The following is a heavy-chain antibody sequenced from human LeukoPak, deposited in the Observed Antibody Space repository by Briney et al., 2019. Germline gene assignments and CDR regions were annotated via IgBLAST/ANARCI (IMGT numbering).Heavy chain of an antibody. CDR1: GFTFISYG. J-gene: IGHJ4*02. V-gene: IGHV3-30*18. D-gene: IGHD5-12*01. Sequence: GGSLRLSCSASGFTFISYGMHWVRQAPGKGLEWVAVISYDGSNKYYADSVKGRFTISRDNSKNTLYLQMNSLRVEDTAVYYCAKDWLPPQEDYWGQGTLVTVSS. CDR3: AKDWLPPQEDY. CDR2: ISYDGSNK.